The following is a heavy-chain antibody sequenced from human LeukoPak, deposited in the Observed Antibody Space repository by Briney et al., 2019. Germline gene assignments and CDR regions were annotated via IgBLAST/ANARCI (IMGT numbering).Heavy chain of an antibody. CDR3: ATGSYSSGVNY. CDR1: GFTFSSYN. D-gene: IGHD6-19*01. V-gene: IGHV3-48*02. Sequence: GGSLRLSCATSGFTFSSYNMNWVRQAPGKGLEWVSFISSNGKTIHYADSVKGRFTISRDNAKNSLYLQMDSLRDDDTAVYHYATGSYSSGVNYWGQGTLVTVSS. J-gene: IGHJ4*02. CDR2: ISSNGKTI.